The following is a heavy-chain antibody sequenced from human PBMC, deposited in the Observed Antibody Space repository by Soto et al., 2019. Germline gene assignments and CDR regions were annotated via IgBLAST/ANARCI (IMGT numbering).Heavy chain of an antibody. CDR2: ISGSGGST. CDR1: GFTFSSYA. V-gene: IGHV3-23*01. Sequence: PGGSLRLSCAASGFTFSSYAMSWVRQAPGKGLEWVSAISGSGGSTYYADSVKGRFTISRDNSKNTLYLQMNSLRAEDTAVYYCARALEWLLYYYYYMDVWGKGTTVTAP. D-gene: IGHD3-3*01. CDR3: ARALEWLLYYYYYMDV. J-gene: IGHJ6*03.